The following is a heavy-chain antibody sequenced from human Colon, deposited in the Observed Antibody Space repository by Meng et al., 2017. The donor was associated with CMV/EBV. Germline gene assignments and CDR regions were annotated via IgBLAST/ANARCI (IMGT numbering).Heavy chain of an antibody. CDR2: IYPGDSDT. CDR3: ARLVFWRDYSGYFDY. D-gene: IGHD3-3*01. V-gene: IGHV5-51*01. Sequence: GESLKISCQGSGYSFSSYWIGWVRQMPGKGLEWMGIIYPGDSDTRYSPSSQGQVTISADKSISTAYLQWSSLKASDTAMYYRARLVFWRDYSGYFDYWGQGTLVTVSS. CDR1: GYSFSSYW. J-gene: IGHJ4*02.